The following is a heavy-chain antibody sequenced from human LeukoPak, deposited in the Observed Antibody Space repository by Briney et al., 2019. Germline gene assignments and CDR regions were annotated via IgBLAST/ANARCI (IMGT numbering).Heavy chain of an antibody. D-gene: IGHD6-13*01. CDR1: GGSFSGYY. CDR2: INHSGST. V-gene: IGHV4-34*01. Sequence: SETLSLTCAVYGGSFSGYYWSWIRQPPGKGLEWIGEINHSGSTNYNPSLKSRVTISVGTSKNQFSLKLSSVTAADTAVYYCARVGIAAAAFDYWGQGTLVTVSS. CDR3: ARVGIAAAAFDY. J-gene: IGHJ4*02.